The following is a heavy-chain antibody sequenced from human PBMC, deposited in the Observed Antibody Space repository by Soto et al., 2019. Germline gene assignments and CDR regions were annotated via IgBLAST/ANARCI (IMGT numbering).Heavy chain of an antibody. CDR3: VKGYWKGDV. D-gene: IGHD1-1*01. CDR2: ISGSGGTT. CDR1: GYSFSGYA. Sequence: GGSLRLSCAASGYSFSGYAMSWVRQAPGKGLEWVSAISGSGGTTYYADSVKGRFTISRDNSKNTLYLQMNSLRDEDTAVYHCVKGYWKGDVWGQGTTVTVSS. V-gene: IGHV3-23*01. J-gene: IGHJ6*02.